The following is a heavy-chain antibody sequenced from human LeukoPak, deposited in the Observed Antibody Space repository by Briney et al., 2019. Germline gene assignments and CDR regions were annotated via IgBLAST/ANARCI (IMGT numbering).Heavy chain of an antibody. V-gene: IGHV3-21*01. CDR2: ISRGGNAK. D-gene: IGHD2-21*01. CDR3: AADSEFDIPASFDL. J-gene: IGHJ4*02. CDR1: TFVFSVSS. Sequence: GGSLRFSCAASTFVFSVSSMNWVRQAPGKGLEWVSSISRGGNAKHYADSVKGRFTISRDNAKNSLYLQMDSLRVEDTAVYFCAADSEFDIPASFDLWGQGTLVTVSS.